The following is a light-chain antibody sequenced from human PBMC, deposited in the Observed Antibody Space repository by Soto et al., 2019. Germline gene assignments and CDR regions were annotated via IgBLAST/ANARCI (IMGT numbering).Light chain of an antibody. Sequence: IQMTQSPSTLSASVGDRVTITCRASQSINAWLAWYQQKPGKAPKLLIYDVSTLDSGVPSRFSGSASGTEFTLTISSLQPDDFATYYCQQYSGDSRTFGQGTKVDI. CDR3: QQYSGDSRT. CDR1: QSINAW. J-gene: IGKJ1*01. CDR2: DVS. V-gene: IGKV1-5*01.